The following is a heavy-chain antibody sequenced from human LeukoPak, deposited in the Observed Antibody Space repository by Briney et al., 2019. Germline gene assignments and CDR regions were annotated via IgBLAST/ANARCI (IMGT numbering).Heavy chain of an antibody. CDR1: GYTFTSYA. D-gene: IGHD3-9*01. CDR2: INAGNGNT. Sequence: ASVKVSCKASGYTFTSYAMHWVRQAPGQRLEWMGWINAGNGNTKYSQKFQGRVTITRDTSASTAYMELSSLRSEDTAVYYCARDRGGKHYDLLTHWGQGTLVTVSS. CDR3: ARDRGGKHYDLLTH. J-gene: IGHJ4*02. V-gene: IGHV1-3*01.